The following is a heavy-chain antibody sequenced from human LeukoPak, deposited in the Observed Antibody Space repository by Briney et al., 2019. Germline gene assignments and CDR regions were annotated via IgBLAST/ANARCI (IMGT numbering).Heavy chain of an antibody. J-gene: IGHJ5*02. CDR1: GYRFSTYW. V-gene: IGHV5-51*01. CDR2: IYPDDSDT. CDR3: ARNDPYYCSGGTCFDL. D-gene: IGHD2-15*01. Sequence: GESLKISCKGSGYRFSTYWIAWVRQMPGKGLEWLGVIYPDDSDTRYSPSFQGQVTISADKSINTAYLQWSSLKASDTAMYYCARNDPYYCSGGTCFDLCGQGTLVTVSS.